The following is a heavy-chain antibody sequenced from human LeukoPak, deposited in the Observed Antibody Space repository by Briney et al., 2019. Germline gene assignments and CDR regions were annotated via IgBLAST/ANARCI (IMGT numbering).Heavy chain of an antibody. CDR1: GGTFSSYA. CDR2: IIPIFGTA. J-gene: IGHJ5*02. V-gene: IGHV1-69*05. D-gene: IGHD1-1*01. Sequence: GSSVKVSCKASGGTFSSYAISWVRQAPGQGLEWMGGIIPIFGTANYAQKFQGRVTITTDESTSTAYMELSSLRSEDTAVYYCARGATTGRGLWFVPWGQGILVTVSS. CDR3: ARGATTGRGLWFVP.